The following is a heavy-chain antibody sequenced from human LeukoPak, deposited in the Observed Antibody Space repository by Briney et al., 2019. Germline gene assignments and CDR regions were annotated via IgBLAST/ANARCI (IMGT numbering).Heavy chain of an antibody. CDR2: INAGNGNT. D-gene: IGHD6-19*01. CDR1: GYTVTNYA. CDR3: ARDKGGWNAFDI. J-gene: IGHJ3*02. V-gene: IGHV1-3*01. Sequence: ASVKVSCKASGYTVTNYAMHWVRQAPGQRLEWMGWINAGNGNTKYSQNFQGRVTITRDTSASTAYMELTSLRSEDMAVYYCARDKGGWNAFDIWGQGTMVIVFS.